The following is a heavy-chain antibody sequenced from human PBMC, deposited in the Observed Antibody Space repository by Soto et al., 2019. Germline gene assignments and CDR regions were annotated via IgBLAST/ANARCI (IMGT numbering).Heavy chain of an antibody. CDR3: AKDHSGYDYAHFDY. V-gene: IGHV3-9*01. CDR1: GFTFDDYA. D-gene: IGHD5-12*01. Sequence: GGSLRLSCAASGFTFDDYAMHWVRQAPGKGLEWVSGISWNSGSIGYADSVKGRFTISRDNAKNSLYLQMNSLRAEDTALYYCAKDHSGYDYAHFDYWGQGTLVTVSS. CDR2: ISWNSGSI. J-gene: IGHJ4*02.